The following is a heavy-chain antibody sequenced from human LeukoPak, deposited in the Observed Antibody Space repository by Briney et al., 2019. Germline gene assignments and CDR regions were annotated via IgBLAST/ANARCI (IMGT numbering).Heavy chain of an antibody. J-gene: IGHJ4*02. CDR1: AASIGSFY. V-gene: IGHV4-4*07. Sequence: SETLSLTCTVLAASIGSFYWSWIRQPAGKRLEWIVRIYTSRSTNYNPSLKSRVTISVDTSKNHFSLKLGSVTAADTAVYYCARVPWRLQYFDYWGQGTLVTVSS. CDR2: IYTSRST. CDR3: ARVPWRLQYFDY. D-gene: IGHD4-11*01.